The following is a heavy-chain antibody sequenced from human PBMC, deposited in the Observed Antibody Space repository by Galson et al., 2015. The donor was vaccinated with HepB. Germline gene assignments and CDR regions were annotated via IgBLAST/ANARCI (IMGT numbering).Heavy chain of an antibody. Sequence: TLSLTCAAYGGSFSGFYWSWVRQTPKKGLEWIGEIDHSGTAHYSPSLRSRVTISIDTSKNQFSLSLISVTAADTAVYFCARFHGISITGQFDYWGQGILGTVSS. D-gene: IGHD3-3*01. V-gene: IGHV4-34*01. CDR2: IDHSGTA. CDR1: GGSFSGFY. CDR3: ARFHGISITGQFDY. J-gene: IGHJ4*02.